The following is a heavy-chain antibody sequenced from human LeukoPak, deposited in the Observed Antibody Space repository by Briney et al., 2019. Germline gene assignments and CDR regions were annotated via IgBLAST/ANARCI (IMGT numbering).Heavy chain of an antibody. Sequence: GGSLTISFKGSGYSFTNYWISWVRQMPGKGLEWMGRIDPSDSYTKYSPSFEGHVTISVDKSISTAFLQWNSLKASDSAMYYCATGASKVTTDFANYWGQGTQVAVSS. CDR3: ATGASKVTTDFANY. V-gene: IGHV5-10-1*01. J-gene: IGHJ4*02. CDR2: IDPSDSYT. CDR1: GYSFTNYW. D-gene: IGHD4-17*01.